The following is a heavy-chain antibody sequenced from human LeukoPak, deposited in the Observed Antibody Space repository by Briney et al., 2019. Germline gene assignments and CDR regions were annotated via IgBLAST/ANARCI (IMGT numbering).Heavy chain of an antibody. CDR2: IYTSGST. J-gene: IGHJ4*02. Sequence: SQTLSLTCTVSGGSISSGSYYWSWIRQPAGKGLEWIGRIYTSGSTNYNPSLKSRVTISVDTNKNQFSLKLSSVTAADTAVYYCARDRDYGRYFDYWGQGTLVTVSS. CDR3: ARDRDYGRYFDY. V-gene: IGHV4-61*02. CDR1: GGSISSGSYY. D-gene: IGHD4-17*01.